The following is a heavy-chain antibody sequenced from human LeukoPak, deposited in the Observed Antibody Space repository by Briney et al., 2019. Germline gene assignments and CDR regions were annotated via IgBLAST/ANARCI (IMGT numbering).Heavy chain of an antibody. CDR1: GFTFDDYA. CDR3: AKSDGISVYFQE. V-gene: IGHV3-9*01. CDR2: ISWNSGSI. J-gene: IGHJ1*01. D-gene: IGHD2-21*01. Sequence: GRSLRLSCAASGFTFDDYAMHWVRQAPGKGLEWVSGISWNSGSIGYADSVKGRFTISRDNAKNSLYLQMNSLRAEDTALYYCAKSDGISVYFQEWGQGTLVTVSS.